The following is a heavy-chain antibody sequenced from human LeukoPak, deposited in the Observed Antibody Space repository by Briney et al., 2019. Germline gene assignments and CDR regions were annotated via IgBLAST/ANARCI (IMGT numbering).Heavy chain of an antibody. D-gene: IGHD6-13*01. CDR1: GYSIISDYF. J-gene: IGHJ6*03. Sequence: SETLSLTCTVSGYSIISDYFWGWIRQPPGKGLEWIGYIYYSGSTNYNPSLKSRVTISVDTSKNQFSLKLSSVTAADTAVYYCARVAIAAAGQYYYYYYMDVWGKGTTVTISS. CDR3: ARVAIAAAGQYYYYYYMDV. V-gene: IGHV4-59*01. CDR2: IYYSGST.